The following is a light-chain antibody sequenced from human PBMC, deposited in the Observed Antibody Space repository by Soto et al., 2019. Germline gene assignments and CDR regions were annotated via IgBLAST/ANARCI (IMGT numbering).Light chain of an antibody. Sequence: AIRMTQSPSSFSASTGDRVTITCRASQGISSYLAWYQQKPGKAPKLLIHAASTLQSGVPSRFSGSGSGTDFTLTISCLQSEDFATYYCQQYFSYPRTFGQGTKVEIK. CDR2: AAS. CDR1: QGISSY. J-gene: IGKJ1*01. V-gene: IGKV1-8*01. CDR3: QQYFSYPRT.